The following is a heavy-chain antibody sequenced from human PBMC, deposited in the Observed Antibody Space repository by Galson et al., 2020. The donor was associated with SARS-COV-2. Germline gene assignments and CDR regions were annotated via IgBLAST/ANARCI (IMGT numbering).Heavy chain of an antibody. D-gene: IGHD3-10*01. CDR2: VYYSGNT. V-gene: IGHV4-38-2*02. CDR3: AVGAGVYYHYYDMDV. Sequence: SETLSLTCTVSGYSISSGYFWGWSRQPPGRGLEWIGSVYYSGNTYYNPSLKSRLTISVDTSKNQFSLNLRSVTAADTAVYYCAVGAGVYYHYYDMDVWGQGTTVTVSS. J-gene: IGHJ6*02. CDR1: GYSISSGYF.